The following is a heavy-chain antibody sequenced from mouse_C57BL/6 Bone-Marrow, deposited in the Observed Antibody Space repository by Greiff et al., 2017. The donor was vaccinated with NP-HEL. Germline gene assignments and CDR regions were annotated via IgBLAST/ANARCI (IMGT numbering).Heavy chain of an antibody. D-gene: IGHD1-1*01. CDR2: INPSTGGT. V-gene: IGHV1-42*01. CDR1: GYSFTGYY. J-gene: IGHJ4*01. Sequence: VQLQQSGPELVKPGASVKISCKASGYSFTGYYMNWVKQSPEKSLEWIGEINPSTGGTTYNQKFKAKATLTVDKSSSTAYMQLKSLTSEDSAVYYCARSGYYGRIGYWGQGTSVTVSS. CDR3: ARSGYYGRIGY.